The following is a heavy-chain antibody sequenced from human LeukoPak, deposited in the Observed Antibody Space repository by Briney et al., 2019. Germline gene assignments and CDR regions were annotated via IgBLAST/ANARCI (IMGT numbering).Heavy chain of an antibody. CDR3: TRDSPDCSSTSCINGPSHYYYMDV. V-gene: IGHV1-2*02. J-gene: IGHJ6*03. CDR1: GYTFTGYY. Sequence: GASVKVSCKASGYTFTGYYMHWVRQAPGQGLEWMGWINPNSGGTNYAQKFQGRVTMTRDTSISTAYMELSRLRSDDTAVYFCTRDSPDCSSTSCINGPSHYYYMDVWGKGTTVTVSS. CDR2: INPNSGGT. D-gene: IGHD2-2*01.